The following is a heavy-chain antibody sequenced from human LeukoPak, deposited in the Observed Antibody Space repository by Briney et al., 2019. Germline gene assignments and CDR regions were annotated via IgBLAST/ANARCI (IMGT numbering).Heavy chain of an antibody. D-gene: IGHD3-16*02. J-gene: IGHJ4*02. V-gene: IGHV5-51*01. CDR1: GYSFTSYW. Sequence: GESLKISCKGSGYSFTSYWIGWVRQMPGKGLEWMEIIYPGDSDTRYSPSFQGQVTISADKSISTAYLQWSSLKASDTAMYYCARQSANYDYVWGSYRYWYYFDYWGQGTLVTVPS. CDR2: IYPGDSDT. CDR3: ARQSANYDYVWGSYRYWYYFDY.